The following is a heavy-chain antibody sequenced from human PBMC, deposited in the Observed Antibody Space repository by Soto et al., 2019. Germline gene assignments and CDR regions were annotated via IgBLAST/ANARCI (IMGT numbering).Heavy chain of an antibody. V-gene: IGHV4-59*01. CDR3: ARAYYDSSGYPRGFDY. D-gene: IGHD3-22*01. CDR1: GGSISSYY. CDR2: IYYSGST. Sequence: SETLSLTCTVSGGSISSYYWSWIRQPPGKGLEWIGYIYYSGSTNYNPSLKSRVTISVGTSKNQFSLKLSSVTAADTAVYYCARAYYDSSGYPRGFDYWGQGTLVTVSS. J-gene: IGHJ4*02.